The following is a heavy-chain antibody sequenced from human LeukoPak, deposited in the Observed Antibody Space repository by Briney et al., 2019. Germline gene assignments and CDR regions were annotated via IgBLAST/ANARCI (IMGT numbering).Heavy chain of an antibody. CDR2: ISAYNGNT. CDR3: ARSFTWMRQYSGSSPFDY. V-gene: IGHV1-18*01. D-gene: IGHD1-26*01. CDR1: GYTFTSYG. J-gene: IGHJ4*02. Sequence: ASVKVSCKASGYTFTSYGISWVRQAPGQGLEWMGWISAYNGNTNYAQKLQGRVTMTTDTSTSTAYMELRSLRSDDTAVYYCARSFTWMRQYSGSSPFDYWGQGTLVTVSS.